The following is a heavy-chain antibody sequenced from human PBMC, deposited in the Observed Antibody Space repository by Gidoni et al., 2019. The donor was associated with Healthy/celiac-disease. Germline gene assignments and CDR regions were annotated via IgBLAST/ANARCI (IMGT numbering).Heavy chain of an antibody. CDR2: ISWNSGSI. D-gene: IGHD6-13*01. J-gene: IGHJ4*02. Sequence: GESGGGLVQPGRSLRLSCAASGFTFDDYAMHWVRQAPGKGLEWVSGISWNSGSIGYADSVKGRFTISRDNAKNSLYLQMNSLRAEDTGLYYCAKDIDQGIAAAGDFDYWGQGTLVTVSS. CDR1: GFTFDDYA. V-gene: IGHV3-9*01. CDR3: AKDIDQGIAAAGDFDY.